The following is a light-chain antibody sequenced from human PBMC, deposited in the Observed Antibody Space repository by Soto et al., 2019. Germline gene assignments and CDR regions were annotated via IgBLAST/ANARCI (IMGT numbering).Light chain of an antibody. CDR1: RSDVGSYNS. CDR3: LSYAGNSIWL. V-gene: IGLV2-23*02. CDR2: EVT. J-gene: IGLJ2*01. Sequence: QAVVTQPASVSGSPGQSITISCTGTRSDVGSYNSIAWYQQHPGKAPRVVIFEVTKRPSGISDRFSGSKSGYTASLRISGLQAEDEADYFCLSYAGNSIWLFGGGTQLTVL.